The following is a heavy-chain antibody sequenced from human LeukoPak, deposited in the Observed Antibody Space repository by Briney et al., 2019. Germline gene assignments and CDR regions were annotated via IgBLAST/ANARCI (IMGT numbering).Heavy chain of an antibody. CDR2: ISYDGSNK. V-gene: IGHV3-30*18. J-gene: IGHJ4*02. D-gene: IGHD3-22*01. Sequence: GGSLRLSCAASGFTFSSYGMHWVRQAPGKGLEWVAVISYDGSNKYYADSVKGRFTISRDNSKNTLYLQMNSLRAEDTAMYYCAKDRDSSGYYYDYFDYWGQGTLVTVSS. CDR1: GFTFSSYG. CDR3: AKDRDSSGYYYDYFDY.